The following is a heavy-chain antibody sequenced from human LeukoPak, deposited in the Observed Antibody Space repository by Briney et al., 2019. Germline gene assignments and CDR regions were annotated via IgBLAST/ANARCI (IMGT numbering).Heavy chain of an antibody. V-gene: IGHV4-34*01. Sequence: SETLSLTCAVYGGSFSGYYWSWIRQPPGKGLEWIGEINHSGSTNYNPSLKSRVTISVGTSKNQFSLKLSSVTAADTAVYYCARGKFTGYCSGGSCYSAAHFDYWGQGTLVTVSS. CDR2: INHSGST. D-gene: IGHD2-15*01. J-gene: IGHJ4*02. CDR3: ARGKFTGYCSGGSCYSAAHFDY. CDR1: GGSFSGYY.